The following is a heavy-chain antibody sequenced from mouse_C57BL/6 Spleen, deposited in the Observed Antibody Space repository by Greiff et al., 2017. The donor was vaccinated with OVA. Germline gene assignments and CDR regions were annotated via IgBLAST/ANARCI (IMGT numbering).Heavy chain of an antibody. Sequence: EVQLVESGGGLVKPGGSLKLSCAASGFTFSDYGMHWVRQAPEKGLEWVAYISSGSSTIYYADTVKGRFTISRDNAKNTLFLQMTSLRAEDTAMDYCARPSIYYFDYWGQGTTLTVSS. CDR3: ARPSIYYFDY. J-gene: IGHJ2*01. V-gene: IGHV5-17*01. CDR2: ISSGSSTI. CDR1: GFTFSDYG. D-gene: IGHD2-10*02.